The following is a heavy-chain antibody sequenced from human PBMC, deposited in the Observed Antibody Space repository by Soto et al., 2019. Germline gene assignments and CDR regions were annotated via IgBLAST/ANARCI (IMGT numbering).Heavy chain of an antibody. CDR3: ARALAIFGVVINSVSYGMGV. CDR2: INPNSGGT. Sequence: ASVKVSCKASGYTFTVYYMHWVRQAPGQGLEWMGWINPNSGGTNYAQKFQGRVTMTRDTSISTAYMELSRLRSDDTAVYYCARALAIFGVVINSVSYGMGVWGQGTTVTVSS. V-gene: IGHV1-2*02. J-gene: IGHJ6*02. D-gene: IGHD3-3*01. CDR1: GYTFTVYY.